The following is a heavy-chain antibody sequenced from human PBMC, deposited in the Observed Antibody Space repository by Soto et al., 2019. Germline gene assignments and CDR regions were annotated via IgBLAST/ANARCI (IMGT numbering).Heavy chain of an antibody. CDR3: ARGAATVTPGWFDP. J-gene: IGHJ5*02. V-gene: IGHV4-38-2*01. Sequence: PSETLSLAGGVSVYSISSGYYWGWIRQPPGKGLEWIASIYHSGSTYYNPSLKSRVTISVDTSKNQFSLKLSSVTAADTAVYYCARGAATVTPGWFDPWGQGTLVTVSS. D-gene: IGHD4-17*01. CDR2: IYHSGST. CDR1: VYSISSGYY.